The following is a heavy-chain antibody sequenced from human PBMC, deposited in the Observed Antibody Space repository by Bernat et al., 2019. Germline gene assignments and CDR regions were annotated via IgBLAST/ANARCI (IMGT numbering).Heavy chain of an antibody. J-gene: IGHJ6*02. Sequence: QVQLVQSVSDVKKPGSSVKVSCKASGYTFSAYYIHWVRQAPGQGLEWMGWIDPNSGDINYAQKFQGWVTMTRDTGISTVYLELSADDTAIYYCARDPRGWIAGTGTDYCGMDVWGQGTTVTVSS. CDR3: ARDPRGWIAGTGTDYCGMDV. CDR1: GYTFSAYY. CDR2: IDPNSGDI. D-gene: IGHD1-1*01. V-gene: IGHV1-2*04.